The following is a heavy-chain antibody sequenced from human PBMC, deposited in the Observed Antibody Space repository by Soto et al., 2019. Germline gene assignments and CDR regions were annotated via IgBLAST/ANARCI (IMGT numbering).Heavy chain of an antibody. D-gene: IGHD1-26*01. V-gene: IGHV3-15*07. J-gene: IGHJ6*02. CDR1: GFTFSNAC. Sequence: EVQLVESGGGLVKPGGSLRLSCAASGFTFSNACMNWVRQAPGKGLEWVGRIKSKTDGGTTDYAAPVKGRFTISRGDSTNTLYLQMNSLKTEDTSVYYCTTPTQTACSGSYYDGYYYYYGIDVWGQGTTVTVSS. CDR2: IKSKTDGGTT. CDR3: TTPTQTACSGSYYDGYYYYYGIDV.